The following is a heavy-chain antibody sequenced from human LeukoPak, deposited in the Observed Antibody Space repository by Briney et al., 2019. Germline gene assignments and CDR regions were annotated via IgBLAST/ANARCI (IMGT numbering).Heavy chain of an antibody. V-gene: IGHV3-21*01. CDR1: GFTFSHYT. CDR2: ISSSSSYI. D-gene: IGHD1-26*01. Sequence: GGSLRLSCAASGFTFSHYTMNWVRQAPGKGLEWVSSISSSSSYIYYADSVKGRFTISRDNAKNSLYLQVNSLRAEDTAVYYCARVGIVGANHDAFDIWGQGTMVTVSS. J-gene: IGHJ3*02. CDR3: ARVGIVGANHDAFDI.